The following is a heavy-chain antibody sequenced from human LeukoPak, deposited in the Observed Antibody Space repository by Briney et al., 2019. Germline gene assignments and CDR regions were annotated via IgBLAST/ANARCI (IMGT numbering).Heavy chain of an antibody. J-gene: IGHJ5*02. CDR3: ARARVGSRFDP. D-gene: IGHD2-15*01. Sequence: SETLSLTCTVSGGSISSSSYYWGWIRQPPGKGLEWIGYIYYSGSTNYNPSLKSRVTISVDTSKNQFSLKLSSVTAADTAVYYCARARVGSRFDPWGQGTLVTVSS. CDR2: IYYSGST. CDR1: GGSISSSSYY. V-gene: IGHV4-61*05.